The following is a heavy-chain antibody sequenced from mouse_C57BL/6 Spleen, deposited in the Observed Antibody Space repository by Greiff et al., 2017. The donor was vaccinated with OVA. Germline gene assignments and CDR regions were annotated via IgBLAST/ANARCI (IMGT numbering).Heavy chain of an antibody. D-gene: IGHD1-1*01. CDR2: ISSGSSTI. J-gene: IGHJ2*01. V-gene: IGHV5-17*01. Sequence: EVNVVESGGGLVKPGGSLKLSCAASGFTFSDYGMHWVRQAPEKGLEWVAYISSGSSTIYYADTVKGRFTISRDNAKNTLFLQMTSLRSEDTAMYYCARSYGSRGGYFDYWGQGTTLTVSS. CDR3: ARSYGSRGGYFDY. CDR1: GFTFSDYG.